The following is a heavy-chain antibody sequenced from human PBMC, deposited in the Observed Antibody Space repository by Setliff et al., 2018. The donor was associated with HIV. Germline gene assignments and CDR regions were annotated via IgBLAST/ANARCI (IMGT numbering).Heavy chain of an antibody. V-gene: IGHV4-38-2*02. CDR1: GGSISGFY. CDR3: ARLHIRFRSQDWAAVDV. Sequence: SETLSLTCTVSGGSISGFYWTWIRQPPGKGLEWIGSIYHNGSTYYNPSLKSRVSILVDISKNQFSLKLSSVTAADTAVYYCARLHIRFRSQDWAAVDVWGQGTTVTVSS. CDR2: IYHNGST. D-gene: IGHD3-3*01. J-gene: IGHJ6*02.